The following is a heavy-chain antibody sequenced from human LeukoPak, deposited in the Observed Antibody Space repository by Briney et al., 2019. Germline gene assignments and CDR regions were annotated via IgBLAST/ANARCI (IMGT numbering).Heavy chain of an antibody. D-gene: IGHD2/OR15-2a*01. J-gene: IGHJ4*02. Sequence: ASVKVSCKASGYTFPIYDINWVRQATGRRLELMGWMNPNSGNTGYAQKFLGRVTMTRNTSISTAYMELSSLRSEDTAVYYCARGNSRRKLYYFDYWGQGTLVTVSS. CDR1: GYTFPIYD. CDR3: ARGNSRRKLYYFDY. CDR2: MNPNSGNT. V-gene: IGHV1-8*01.